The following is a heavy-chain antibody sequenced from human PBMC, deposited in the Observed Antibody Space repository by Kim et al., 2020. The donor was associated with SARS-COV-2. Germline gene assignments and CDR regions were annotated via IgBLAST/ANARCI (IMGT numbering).Heavy chain of an antibody. D-gene: IGHD3-16*01. Sequence: GGSLRLSCAASGFTFSSYWMHWVRQAPGKGLEWVSSFSTSGNYVHYADSLKGRFTISRDNAKNSLYLQMTGLRDDDTAVYYCATEGQDNVWEHWGQGTLVTVSS. CDR3: ATEGQDNVWEH. CDR2: FSTSGNYV. J-gene: IGHJ4*02. V-gene: IGHV3-21*01. CDR1: GFTFSSYW.